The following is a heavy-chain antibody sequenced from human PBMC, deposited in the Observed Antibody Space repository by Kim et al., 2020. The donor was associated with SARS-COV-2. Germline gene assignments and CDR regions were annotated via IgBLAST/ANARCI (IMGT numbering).Heavy chain of an antibody. Sequence: SGPTLVKPTQTLTLTCTFSGFSLSTSGVGVGWIRQPPGKALEWLALIYWDDDKRYSPSLKSRLTITKDTSKNQVVLTMTNMDPVDTATYYCAHSLYYYGSGSYRSSVYWGQGTLVTVSS. CDR1: GFSLSTSGVG. D-gene: IGHD3-10*01. J-gene: IGHJ4*02. CDR3: AHSLYYYGSGSYRSSVY. CDR2: IYWDDDK. V-gene: IGHV2-5*02.